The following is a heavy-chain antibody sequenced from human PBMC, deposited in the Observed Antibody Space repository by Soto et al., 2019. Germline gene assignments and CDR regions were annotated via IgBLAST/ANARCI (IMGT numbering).Heavy chain of an antibody. D-gene: IGHD1-26*01. Sequence: LRLSCAASGFSFSTYEMNWVRQAPGKGLEWVSYISKNGIDIYYADSVKGRFTISRDNANNSLFLQMDSLRPEDTAVYYCAPRKYGSFNIGAFDIWGQGTMVTVPS. J-gene: IGHJ3*02. V-gene: IGHV3-48*03. CDR3: APRKYGSFNIGAFDI. CDR1: GFSFSTYE. CDR2: ISKNGIDI.